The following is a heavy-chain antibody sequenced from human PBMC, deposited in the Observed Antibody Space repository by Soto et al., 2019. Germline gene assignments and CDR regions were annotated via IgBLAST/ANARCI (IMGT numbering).Heavy chain of an antibody. V-gene: IGHV3-23*01. J-gene: IGHJ4*02. CDR2: ISGSGGST. Sequence: EVQLLESGGGLVQPGGSLRLSCAASGFTFSSYAMSWVRQAPGKGLEWVSAISGSGGSTYYADSVKGRLTISRDNPKNTLYLQMNRLRPENTPLYYCAKPPFASPEFTRSFSFDYWGQGTLVPVSP. CDR3: AKPPFASPEFTRSFSFDY. D-gene: IGHD2-2*01. CDR1: GFTFSSYA.